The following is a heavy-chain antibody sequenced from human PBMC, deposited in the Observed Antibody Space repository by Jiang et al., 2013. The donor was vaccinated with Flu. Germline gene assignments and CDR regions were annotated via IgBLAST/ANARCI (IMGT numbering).Heavy chain of an antibody. Sequence: SGAEVKKPGASVKVSCKASGYTFINYDIHWVRQATGQGLEWMGWKSPYSVNAAYALKFQGRVTMTRNTSISTAYMELSSLRSEDTAVYYCARSLAVRLVIPAYWGQGTLVTVSS. V-gene: IGHV1-8*01. CDR3: ARSLAVRLVIPAY. CDR2: KSPYSVNA. CDR1: GYTFINYD. J-gene: IGHJ4*02. D-gene: IGHD3-9*01.